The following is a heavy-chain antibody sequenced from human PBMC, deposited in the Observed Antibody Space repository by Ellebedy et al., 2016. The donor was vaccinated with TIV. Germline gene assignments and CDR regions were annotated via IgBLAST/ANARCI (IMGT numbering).Heavy chain of an antibody. CDR3: VHGSISMVRGGIFSYYFDY. CDR2: ISWDDDQ. Sequence: SGPTLVKPTQTLTLTCTFSGFSLNTSGVRVGWIRQPPGKALEGLALISWDDDQRFRPSLKNRLTITKDPSKNQVVLTMTNVDPVDTATYYCVHGSISMVRGGIFSYYFDYWGQGTLVTVSS. J-gene: IGHJ4*02. V-gene: IGHV2-5*02. D-gene: IGHD3-10*01. CDR1: GFSLNTSGVR.